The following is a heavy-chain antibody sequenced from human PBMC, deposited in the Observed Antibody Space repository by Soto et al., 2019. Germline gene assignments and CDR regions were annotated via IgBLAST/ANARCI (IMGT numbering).Heavy chain of an antibody. V-gene: IGHV1-69*01. J-gene: IGHJ5*02. Sequence: QVLLEQSGAEVKKPGSSVKVSCKASGGSFSSSAISWVRQAPGQGLEWVGGIIPMLRTVNYAHKFQGRVTISADESTHTAYLDLDSLTSGATAMSYCARASLSGGGGSWGQGPRFTFSS. CDR1: GGSFSSSA. CDR3: ARASLSGGGGS. D-gene: IGHD3-10*01. CDR2: IIPMLRTV.